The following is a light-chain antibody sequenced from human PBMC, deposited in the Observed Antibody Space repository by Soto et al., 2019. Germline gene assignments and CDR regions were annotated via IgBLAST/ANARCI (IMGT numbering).Light chain of an antibody. Sequence: DIQLIQSPSSLSASVGDRVTITCRANEKMTRYLNWYQQKPGKAPKLLIYAASNSQSGVPSRFSGSGSGADFILTISSLQPEDSATYYCQQSYSTPRTFGQGTKVEVK. CDR2: AAS. V-gene: IGKV1-39*01. J-gene: IGKJ1*01. CDR1: EKMTRY. CDR3: QQSYSTPRT.